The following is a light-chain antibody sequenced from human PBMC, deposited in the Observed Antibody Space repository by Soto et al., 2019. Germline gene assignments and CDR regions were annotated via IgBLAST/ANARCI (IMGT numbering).Light chain of an antibody. CDR1: QSISSY. Sequence: DIQMTQSPASLSAYVGDRVTITCRASQSISSYLNWYQLKPGKAPKLLISDAFSLQSGVPSRFSGSGSGTDFTLTISSLQPEDFATYYCQQANSFPLTFGGGTKVDNK. CDR2: DAF. V-gene: IGKV1-39*01. J-gene: IGKJ4*01. CDR3: QQANSFPLT.